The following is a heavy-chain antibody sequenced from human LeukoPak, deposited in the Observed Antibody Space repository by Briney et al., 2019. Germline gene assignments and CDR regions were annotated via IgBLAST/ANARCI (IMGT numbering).Heavy chain of an antibody. CDR2: IQQDGSEK. V-gene: IGHV3-7*01. CDR1: GFTFSSYW. Sequence: PGGSLRLSCTAFGFTFSSYWMSWVRQAPGKGLEWVANIQQDGSEKNYVDSVKGRFTISRDNAKNSLDLQMNSLRAEDTAVYYCARAGGYASSWAYWGQGTLVTVSS. J-gene: IGHJ4*02. CDR3: ARAGGYASSWAY. D-gene: IGHD5-12*01.